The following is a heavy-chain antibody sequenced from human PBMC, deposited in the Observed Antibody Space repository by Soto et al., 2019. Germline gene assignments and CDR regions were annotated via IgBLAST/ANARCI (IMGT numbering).Heavy chain of an antibody. CDR2: IRDSDSGGST. CDR1: GFTFRNYA. J-gene: IGHJ4*02. CDR3: AKVRVGIDVDFDY. D-gene: IGHD2-21*01. Sequence: VQLVESGGGVVQPGRSLTLSCAASGFTFRNYAMHWVRQAPGKGLEWVATIRDSDSGGSTFYADSVKGRFTISRDDSKNTLYLQMSSLRAEDTAMYYCAKVRVGIDVDFDYWGQGALVTVSS. V-gene: IGHV3-23*04.